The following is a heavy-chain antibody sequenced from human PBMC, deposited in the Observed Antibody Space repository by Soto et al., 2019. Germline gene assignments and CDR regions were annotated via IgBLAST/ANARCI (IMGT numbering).Heavy chain of an antibody. J-gene: IGHJ4*02. Sequence: SCKASGYTFTSYGISWVRQAPGKGLEWVAVIANDGRDKHYADSVKGRFTISRDNSKNTLHLQMNSLRPEDTAVYYCSKDRIRGPVVYYFDYWGQGTPVTVSS. V-gene: IGHV3-30*18. CDR1: GYTFTSYG. CDR3: SKDRIRGPVVYYFDY. D-gene: IGHD2-2*01. CDR2: IANDGRDK.